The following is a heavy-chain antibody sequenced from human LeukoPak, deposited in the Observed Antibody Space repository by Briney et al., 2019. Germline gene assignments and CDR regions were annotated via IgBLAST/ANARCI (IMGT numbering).Heavy chain of an antibody. Sequence: GRSLRLSCAASGFTFRSYGTHWVRQAPGKGLEWGAVISFDGNNKYYADSVKGRFTISRDNSKNTLYLQMNSLRADDTAVYYCAKDPRKFVDYGSGPDYWGQGTLVTVSS. V-gene: IGHV3-30*18. CDR3: AKDPRKFVDYGSGPDY. J-gene: IGHJ4*02. CDR2: ISFDGNNK. D-gene: IGHD4-17*01. CDR1: GFTFRSYG.